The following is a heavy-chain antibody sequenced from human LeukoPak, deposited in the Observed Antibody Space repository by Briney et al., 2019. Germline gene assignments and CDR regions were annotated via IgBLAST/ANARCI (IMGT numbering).Heavy chain of an antibody. CDR3: ASRLYYYDSSSYFFPSY. CDR2: IYPGDSDT. CDR1: GFTFSSHW. J-gene: IGHJ4*02. V-gene: IGHV5-51*01. D-gene: IGHD3-22*01. Sequence: GESLKISCKASGFTFSSHWIGWVRPMPGKGLEWMGIIYPGDSDTRYNPSFQGQVTISADKSISTAYLQWSSLKASDTAMYYCASRLYYYDSSSYFFPSYWGQGTLVTVSS.